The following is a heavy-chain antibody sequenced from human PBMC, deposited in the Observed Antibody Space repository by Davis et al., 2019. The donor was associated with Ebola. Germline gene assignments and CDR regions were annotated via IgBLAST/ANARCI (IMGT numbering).Heavy chain of an antibody. J-gene: IGHJ6*02. D-gene: IGHD6-13*01. CDR3: ARVREYSSSSYYYYYGMDV. V-gene: IGHV3-7*03. CDR2: IKQDGSEK. Sequence: GESLKISCAASGFTFSNAWMSWVRQAPGKGLEWVANIKQDGSEKYYVDSVKGRFTISRDNAKNSLYLQMNSLRAEDTAVYYCARVREYSSSSYYYYYGMDVWGQGTTVTVSS. CDR1: GFTFSNAW.